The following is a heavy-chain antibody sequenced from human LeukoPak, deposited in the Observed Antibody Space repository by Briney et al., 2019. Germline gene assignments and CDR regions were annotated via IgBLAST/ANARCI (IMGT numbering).Heavy chain of an antibody. D-gene: IGHD6-6*01. CDR2: IYPGDSDT. J-gene: IGHJ4*02. CDR3: ARLAARVGTRRGELDY. Sequence: GESLKISCKGSGYSFATYWIGWVRQLPGKGLEWIGIIYPGDSDTRYSPSFQGQVTISADKSISTAYQQWSSLKASDTAMYYCARLAARVGTRRGELDYWGQGTLVTVSS. V-gene: IGHV5-51*01. CDR1: GYSFATYW.